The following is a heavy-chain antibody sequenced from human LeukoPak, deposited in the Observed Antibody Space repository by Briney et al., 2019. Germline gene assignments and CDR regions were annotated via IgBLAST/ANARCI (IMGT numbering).Heavy chain of an antibody. D-gene: IGHD3-10*01. V-gene: IGHV1-2*06. CDR3: AGSYGPGSYYGGNWFDP. J-gene: IGHJ5*02. CDR1: GYTFTGYY. CDR2: INPNSGGT. Sequence: GASVKVSCKASGYTFTGYYMHWVRQAPGQGLEWMGRINPNSGGTNYAQKFQDRVTMTRDTSISIVYMDLSSLRSDDTAVYYCAGSYGPGSYYGGNWFDPWGQGTLVTVSS.